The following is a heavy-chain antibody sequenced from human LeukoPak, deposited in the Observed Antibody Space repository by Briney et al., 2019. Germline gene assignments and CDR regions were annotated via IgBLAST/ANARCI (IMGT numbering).Heavy chain of an antibody. D-gene: IGHD5-24*01. Sequence: ASVKVSCKASGYTFTSYGISWVRQAPGQGLEWMGIINPSGGSTSYAQKFQGRVTMTRDMSTSTVYMELSSLRSEDTAVYYCARGAIERWLQFSGGSDPDAFDIWGQGTMVTVSS. V-gene: IGHV1-46*01. J-gene: IGHJ3*02. CDR3: ARGAIERWLQFSGGSDPDAFDI. CDR1: GYTFTSYG. CDR2: INPSGGST.